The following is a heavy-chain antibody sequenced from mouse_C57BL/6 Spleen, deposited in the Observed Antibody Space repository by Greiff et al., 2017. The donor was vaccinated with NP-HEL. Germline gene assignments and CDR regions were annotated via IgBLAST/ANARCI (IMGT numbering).Heavy chain of an antibody. CDR2: IDPSDSYT. J-gene: IGHJ4*01. CDR1: GYTFTSYW. D-gene: IGHD2-5*01. CDR3: ASAYYSNGMDY. V-gene: IGHV1-59*01. Sequence: VQLQQPGAELVRPGTSVKLSCKASGYTFTSYWMHWVKQRPGQGLEWIGVIDPSDSYTNYNQKFKGKATLTVDTSSSKTYMQLSSLTSKDSAVYYCASAYYSNGMDYWGQGTSVTVSS.